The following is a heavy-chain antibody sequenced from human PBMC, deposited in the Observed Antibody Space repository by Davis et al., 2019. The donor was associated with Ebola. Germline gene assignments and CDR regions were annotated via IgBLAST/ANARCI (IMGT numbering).Heavy chain of an antibody. CDR2: ISHDGSNK. V-gene: IGHV3-30-3*01. CDR3: ARSIVATMTYNYYYYMDV. CDR1: GFSFSRYL. D-gene: IGHD5-12*01. Sequence: GESLKISCAASGFSFSRYLIHWVRQAPGKGLEWVAVISHDGSNKYYADSVKGRFTISRDDSENTLYLQMNSLRAEDTAVFYCARSIVATMTYNYYYYMDVWGKGTTVTVSS. J-gene: IGHJ6*03.